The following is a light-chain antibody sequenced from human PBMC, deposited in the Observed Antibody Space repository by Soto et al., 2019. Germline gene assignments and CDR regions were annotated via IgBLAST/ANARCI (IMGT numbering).Light chain of an antibody. J-gene: IGLJ1*01. Sequence: QSVLTQPASVSGSPGQSITIPCTGTSSDIGNYNAVSWYQQHPGKAPKLIIYEVTNRPSGVSDRFSGSKSGNTASLTISGLQAEDEAHYYCGSWTTYRPYVFATGTRSPS. CDR1: SSDIGNYNA. V-gene: IGLV2-14*01. CDR3: GSWTTYRPYV. CDR2: EVT.